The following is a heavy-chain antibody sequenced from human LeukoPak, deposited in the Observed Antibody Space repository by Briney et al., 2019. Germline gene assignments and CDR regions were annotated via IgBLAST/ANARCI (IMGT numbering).Heavy chain of an antibody. CDR2: ISAYNGNT. Sequence: ASVTVSCKASGYTFTIYGISWVRQAPGQGLEWMGWISAYNGNTNYAQKLQGRVTMTTDTSTSTAYMELRSLRSDDTAVYYCARDQLQGGPRVFDYWGQGTLVTVSS. D-gene: IGHD6-6*01. CDR3: ARDQLQGGPRVFDY. J-gene: IGHJ4*02. CDR1: GYTFTIYG. V-gene: IGHV1-18*01.